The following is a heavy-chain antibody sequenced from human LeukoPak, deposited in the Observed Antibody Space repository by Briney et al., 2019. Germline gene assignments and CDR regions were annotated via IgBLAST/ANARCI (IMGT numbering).Heavy chain of an antibody. CDR1: GGTFSSYA. J-gene: IGHJ6*03. D-gene: IGHD2-15*01. V-gene: IGHV1-69*06. Sequence: ASVKVSCKASGGTFSSYAISWVRQAPGQGLEWMGGIIPIFGTANYAQKFQGRVTITADKSTSTAYMELSSLRSEDTAVYYCATLCCGSYYMDVWGKGTTVTVSS. CDR3: ATLCCGSYYMDV. CDR2: IIPIFGTA.